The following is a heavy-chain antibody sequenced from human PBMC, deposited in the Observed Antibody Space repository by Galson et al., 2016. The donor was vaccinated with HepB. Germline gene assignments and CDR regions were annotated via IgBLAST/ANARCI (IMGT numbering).Heavy chain of an antibody. J-gene: IGHJ6*02. V-gene: IGHV3-15*01. CDR2: IKSKGDGGTT. Sequence: SLRLSCAASGFTFTNAWMSWVRQAPGKGLEWLARIKSKGDGGTTDYAAPVEGRFTTSRDDSRNILYLQMNSLKTEDTGVYFCTTVPTRADVWGQGTTVTVSS. CDR3: TTVPTRADV. CDR1: GFTFTNAW.